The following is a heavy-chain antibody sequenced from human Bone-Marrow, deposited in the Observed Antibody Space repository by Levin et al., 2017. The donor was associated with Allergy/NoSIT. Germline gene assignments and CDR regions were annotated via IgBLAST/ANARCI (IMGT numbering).Heavy chain of an antibody. CDR3: ARGIAVAPGYFDY. CDR2: ISGSSNYI. Sequence: GGSLRLSCAASGFTFRSYAINWVRRAPGKGLEWVSSISGSSNYIYYADSVRGRFTISRDNAKNSVYLQMNSLRGDDTAVYHCARGIAVAPGYFDYWGQGTLVTVSS. CDR1: GFTFRSYA. D-gene: IGHD6-19*01. V-gene: IGHV3-21*06. J-gene: IGHJ4*02.